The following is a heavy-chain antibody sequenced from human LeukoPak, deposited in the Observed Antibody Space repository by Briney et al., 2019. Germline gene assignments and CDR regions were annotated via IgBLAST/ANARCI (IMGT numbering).Heavy chain of an antibody. V-gene: IGHV4-4*02. D-gene: IGHD5-18*01. J-gene: IGHJ4*02. CDR1: GDSISGSNW. Sequence: SETLSLTCDVSGDSISGSNWWNWVRQPPGKGLEWIGGIYHSGSTNYNPSLKRRVTMSVDKSKNQFSLKLSSVTAADTAVFYCVRRRYNYGFDSWGQGILVTVSS. CDR2: IYHSGST. CDR3: VRRRYNYGFDS.